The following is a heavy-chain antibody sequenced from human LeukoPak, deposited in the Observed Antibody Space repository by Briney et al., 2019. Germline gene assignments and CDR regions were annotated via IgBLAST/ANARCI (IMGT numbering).Heavy chain of an antibody. CDR3: ARDDYDSSGYYLGY. D-gene: IGHD3-22*01. J-gene: IGHJ4*02. Sequence: PGGSLRLSCAASGFTFSDYYMSWMRQAPGKGLEWVSYISSSGSTVYYADSVKGRFTISRDNAKNSLYLQMNSLRAEDTAVYYCARDDYDSSGYYLGYWGQGTLVTVSS. CDR1: GFTFSDYY. CDR2: ISSSGSTV. V-gene: IGHV3-11*04.